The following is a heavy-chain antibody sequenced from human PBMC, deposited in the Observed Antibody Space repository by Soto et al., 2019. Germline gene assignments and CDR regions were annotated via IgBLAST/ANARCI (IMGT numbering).Heavy chain of an antibody. D-gene: IGHD3-22*01. Sequence: GGSLRLSCSASGFTFSDYAMHWVRQAPGKGLEHVSVVTNNGRSTYYADSMRGRFTISRDNSKNTLYLQMSSLRAEDTAVYYCVKAWGSSGYLLSHWGQGTLVTVSS. CDR3: VKAWGSSGYLLSH. CDR2: VTNNGRST. J-gene: IGHJ4*02. CDR1: GFTFSDYA. V-gene: IGHV3-64D*06.